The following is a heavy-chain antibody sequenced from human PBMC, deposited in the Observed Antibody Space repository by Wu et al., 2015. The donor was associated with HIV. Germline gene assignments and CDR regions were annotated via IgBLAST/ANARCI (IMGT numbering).Heavy chain of an antibody. J-gene: IGHJ3*02. CDR1: GYTFVNYF. Sequence: QVNLVQSGAVMKKPGSSVRISCEASGYTFVNYFIHWIRHVPGKGLEWMGWMNPYRGAVKYPWPFQGRVTMTRKFSDDADDTDRGTAYMELSGLTPADTAVYYCARGGGRWLQSVHDAFVYLGPRDEWSPSLQ. D-gene: IGHD5-24*01. V-gene: IGHV1-8*01. CDR3: ARGGGRWLQSVHDAFVY. CDR2: MNPYRGAV.